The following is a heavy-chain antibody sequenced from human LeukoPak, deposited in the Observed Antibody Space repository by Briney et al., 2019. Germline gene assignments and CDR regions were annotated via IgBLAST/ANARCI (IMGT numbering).Heavy chain of an antibody. V-gene: IGHV1-46*01. CDR3: ATSITGTTRYFDY. J-gene: IGHJ4*02. Sequence: ASVKVSCKASGYTFTSYYMHWVRQAPGQGLEWMGIINPSGGSTSYAQKFQGSVTMTRDTSTSTVYMELSSLRSEDTAVYYCATSITGTTRYFDYWGQGTLVTVSS. D-gene: IGHD1-20*01. CDR1: GYTFTSYY. CDR2: INPSGGST.